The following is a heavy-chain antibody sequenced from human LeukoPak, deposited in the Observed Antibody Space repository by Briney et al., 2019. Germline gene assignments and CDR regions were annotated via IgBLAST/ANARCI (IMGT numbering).Heavy chain of an antibody. CDR1: GFTFSRYA. CDR3: VRDINWNYFSVS. J-gene: IGHJ5*02. CDR2: TSCDGRDT. D-gene: IGHD1-7*01. Sequence: PGGCLRLSCVTPGFTFSRYAMHSVRQAPGKGVQWVTVTSCDGRDTSYADSVNGRFTLSIDRPTNTVYQQTDNLRHEHTAIYYCVRDINWNYFSVSWGQGTRVTVSS. V-gene: IGHV3-30*11.